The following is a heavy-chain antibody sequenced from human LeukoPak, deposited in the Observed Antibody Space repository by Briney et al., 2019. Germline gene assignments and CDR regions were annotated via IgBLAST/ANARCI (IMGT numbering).Heavy chain of an antibody. CDR3: ARAGSSGCLGY. V-gene: IGHV1-18*01. D-gene: IGHD6-19*01. CDR1: GYTFTSYG. J-gene: IGHJ4*02. Sequence: ASVKVSCKASGYTFTSYGISWVRQAPGQGLEWMGWISAYNGNTNHAQKLQGRVTMTRDTSTSTVYMELSSLRSEDTAVYYCARAGSSGCLGYWGQGTLVTVSS. CDR2: ISAYNGNT.